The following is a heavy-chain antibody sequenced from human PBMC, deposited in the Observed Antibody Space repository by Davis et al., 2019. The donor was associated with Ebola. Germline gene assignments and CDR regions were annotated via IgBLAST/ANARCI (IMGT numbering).Heavy chain of an antibody. V-gene: IGHV3-23*01. D-gene: IGHD3-22*01. J-gene: IGHJ5*02. CDR1: GFTFSSYA. CDR2: ISGSGGTT. CDR3: AKGITMNGYFDP. Sequence: PGGSLRLSCAASGFTFSSYAMTWVRQAPGKGLEWVSCISGSGGTTEYADSAKGRFTISRDNAKNTMYLQMNSLRVEDTAVYYCAKGITMNGYFDPWGQGTLVTVSS.